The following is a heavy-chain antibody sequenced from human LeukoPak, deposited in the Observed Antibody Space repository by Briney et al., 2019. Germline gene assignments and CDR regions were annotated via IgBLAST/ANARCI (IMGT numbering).Heavy chain of an antibody. J-gene: IGHJ4*02. D-gene: IGHD6-6*01. CDR1: GGSISSSSYY. CDR2: IYYSGST. V-gene: IGHV4-39*07. Sequence: PSETLSLTCTVSGGSISSSSYYWGWIRQPPGKGLEWIGSIYYSGSTDYNPSLESRVTMSVDTPRNQFSLKLSSVTAADTAVYYCAREGSMTARPFVSIDYWGQGTLVTVSS. CDR3: AREGSMTARPFVSIDY.